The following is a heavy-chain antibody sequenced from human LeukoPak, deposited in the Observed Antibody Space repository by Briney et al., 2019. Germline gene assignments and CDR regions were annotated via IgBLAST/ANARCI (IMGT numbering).Heavy chain of an antibody. CDR3: AREMDTDNWIDP. V-gene: IGHV4-31*03. D-gene: IGHD2-8*01. CDR1: GGSISSGGYY. J-gene: IGHJ5*02. Sequence: SQTLSLTCTVSGGSISSGGYYWSWIRQHPGEGLEWIGYIYYSGSTYYNPSLKSRVTISVDTSKNQFSLKLSSVTAADTAVYYCAREMDTDNWIDPWGQGTLVTVSS. CDR2: IYYSGST.